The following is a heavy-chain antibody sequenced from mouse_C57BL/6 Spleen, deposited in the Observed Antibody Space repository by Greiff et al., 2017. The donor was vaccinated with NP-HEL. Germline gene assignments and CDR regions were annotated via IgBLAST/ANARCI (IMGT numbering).Heavy chain of an antibody. Sequence: VQLQQSGAELVKPGASVKISCKASGYAFSSYWMNWVKQRPGKGLEWIGQIYPGDGDTNYNGKFKGKATLTADKSSSTAYMQLSSLTSEDSAVYFCARVRSGYNFDYWGQGTTLTVSS. D-gene: IGHD3-2*02. CDR3: ARVRSGYNFDY. CDR1: GYAFSSYW. CDR2: IYPGDGDT. V-gene: IGHV1-80*01. J-gene: IGHJ2*01.